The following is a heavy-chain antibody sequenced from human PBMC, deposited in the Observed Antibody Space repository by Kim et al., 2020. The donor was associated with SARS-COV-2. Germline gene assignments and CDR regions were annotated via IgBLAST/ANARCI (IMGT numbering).Heavy chain of an antibody. Sequence: TANYAQKFQGRVTITADESTSTAYMELSSLRSEDTAVYYCARDLGHPPGYWGQGTLVTVSS. J-gene: IGHJ4*02. V-gene: IGHV1-69*01. D-gene: IGHD3-16*01. CDR2: TA. CDR3: ARDLGHPPGY.